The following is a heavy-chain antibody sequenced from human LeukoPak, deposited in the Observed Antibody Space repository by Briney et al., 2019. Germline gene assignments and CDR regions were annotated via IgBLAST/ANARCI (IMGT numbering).Heavy chain of an antibody. Sequence: PGGSLRLSCPASGCTFSRYGMNWVRQAPGKGLEWVSTVSGSGGTTYYADSVRGRFTISRDNSKNTLYLQMNSLRDEDTAVYYCAKAREWLVNSYYFDYWGQGTLVTVSS. CDR2: VSGSGGTT. V-gene: IGHV3-23*01. D-gene: IGHD6-19*01. J-gene: IGHJ4*02. CDR1: GCTFSRYG. CDR3: AKAREWLVNSYYFDY.